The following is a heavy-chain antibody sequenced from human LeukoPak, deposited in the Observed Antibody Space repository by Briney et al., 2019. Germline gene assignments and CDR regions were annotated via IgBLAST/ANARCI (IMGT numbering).Heavy chain of an antibody. CDR1: GGSISSGSYY. J-gene: IGHJ4*02. CDR2: IYTSGST. D-gene: IGHD6-13*01. CDR3: ARRALGYSSSWYYFDY. Sequence: SETLSLTCTVSGGSISSGSYYWSWIRQPAGKGLEWIGRIYTSGSTNYNPSLKSRVTISVDTSKNQFSLKLSSVTAADTAVYYCARRALGYSSSWYYFDYWGQGTLVTVSS. V-gene: IGHV4-61*02.